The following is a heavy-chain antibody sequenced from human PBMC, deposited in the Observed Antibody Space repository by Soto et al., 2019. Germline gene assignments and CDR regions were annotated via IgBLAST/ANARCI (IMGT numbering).Heavy chain of an antibody. D-gene: IGHD1-1*01. J-gene: IGHJ4*02. CDR3: VRTIQPGTTTYFDY. CDR1: GLTFSDCY. Sequence: PGGSLRLSCAASGLTFSDCYMNWIRQAPGKGLEWVSYISSSGSSINYAGSVKGRFTISRDNAKNSLYLQMNSLKTEDTAVYYCVRTIQPGTTTYFDYWGQATLVTVSS. CDR2: ISSSGSSI. V-gene: IGHV3-11*01.